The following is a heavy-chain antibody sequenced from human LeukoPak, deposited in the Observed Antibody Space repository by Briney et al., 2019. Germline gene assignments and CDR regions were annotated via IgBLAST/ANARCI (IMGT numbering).Heavy chain of an antibody. CDR2: ISAYNGNT. V-gene: IGHV1-18*01. CDR1: GYTFTSYG. J-gene: IGHJ6*03. Sequence: ASVKVSCKASGYTFTSYGISWVRQAPGQGLGWMGWISAYNGNTNYAQKLQGGVTMTTDTSTSTAYMEMRSLRSDDTAVYYCARVVAAAKGGSYYYYYMGVWGKGTTVTVSS. D-gene: IGHD6-13*01. CDR3: ARVVAAAKGGSYYYYYMGV.